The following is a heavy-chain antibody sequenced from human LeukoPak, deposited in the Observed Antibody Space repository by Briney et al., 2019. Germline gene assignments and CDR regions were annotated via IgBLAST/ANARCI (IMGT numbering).Heavy chain of an antibody. V-gene: IGHV3-64*01. CDR1: GFTFGSYP. J-gene: IGHJ4*02. Sequence: GGSLRLSCAASGFTFGSYPMHWVRQAPGKGLEYVSGISSNGGSTHYANSVKGRFTISRDNSKNTLHLQMGSLRAEDMAVYYCARFSGSGGSYYFDYWGQGTVVTVSS. CDR2: ISSNGGST. CDR3: ARFSGSGGSYYFDY. D-gene: IGHD6-19*01.